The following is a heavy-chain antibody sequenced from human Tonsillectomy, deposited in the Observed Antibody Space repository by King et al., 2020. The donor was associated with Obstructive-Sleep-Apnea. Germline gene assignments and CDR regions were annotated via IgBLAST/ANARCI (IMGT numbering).Heavy chain of an antibody. D-gene: IGHD3-10*01. J-gene: IGHJ5*01. CDR1: GYSISSGYY. Sequence: QLQESGPGLVKPSETLSLTCIFSGYSISSGYYWGLIRQSPGRGLEWLGSRYQSGNSYYNPSLKSRVSTSVDTSKNPFFLTMKSVTAADTAVYFCARGNPHISGSYYDSWGQGTLVTVSS. CDR2: RYQSGNS. V-gene: IGHV4-38-2*02. CDR3: ARGNPHISGSYYDS.